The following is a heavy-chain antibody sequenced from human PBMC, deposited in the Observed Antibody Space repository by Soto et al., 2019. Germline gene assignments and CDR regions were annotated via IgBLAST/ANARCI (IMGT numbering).Heavy chain of an antibody. CDR1: GDSVSSNSAT. CDR3: ARDHGTTFDY. CDR2: TYYRSDWYS. V-gene: IGHV6-1*01. D-gene: IGHD1-1*01. Sequence: SQTLSLTCAISGDSVSSNSATWNWIRQSPSRGLEWLGRTYYRSDWYSDYALSVKGRITINPDTTKNQFSLQLNSVTPEDTAGYYCARDHGTTFDYWGQGTLVTVSS. J-gene: IGHJ4*02.